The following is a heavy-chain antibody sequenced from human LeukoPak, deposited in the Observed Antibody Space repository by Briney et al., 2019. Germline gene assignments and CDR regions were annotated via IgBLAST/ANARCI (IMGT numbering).Heavy chain of an antibody. CDR2: IYYSGST. CDR1: GGSISSGGYY. V-gene: IGHV4-31*03. Sequence: SETLSLTCTVSGGSISSGGYYWSWIRQHPGKGLEWIGYIYYSGSTYYNPSLKSRVTISVDTSKNQFSLKLSSVTAADTAVYYCAREGLPRTYYYYGMDVWGQGTTVTVSS. CDR3: AREGLPRTYYYYGMDV. J-gene: IGHJ6*02. D-gene: IGHD4-11*01.